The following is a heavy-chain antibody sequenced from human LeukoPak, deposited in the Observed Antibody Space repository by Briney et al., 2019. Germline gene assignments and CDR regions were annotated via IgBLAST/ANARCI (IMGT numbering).Heavy chain of an antibody. D-gene: IGHD1-26*01. V-gene: IGHV3-66*02. CDR2: IYSGGTT. J-gene: IGHJ4*02. CDR1: GFTVSRNY. CDR3: ARELH. Sequence: PGGSLRLSCAASGFTVSRNYMSWVRQAPGKGLEWVSVIYSGGTTNYADSVKGRFIISRDNSKNTLFLQMNSLGTEDTAVYYCARELHLGQGTLVTVSS.